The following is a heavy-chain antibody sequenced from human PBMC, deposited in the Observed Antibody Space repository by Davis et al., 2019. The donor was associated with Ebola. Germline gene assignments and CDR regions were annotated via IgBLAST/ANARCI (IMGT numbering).Heavy chain of an antibody. CDR1: AYTFTSYD. J-gene: IGHJ4*02. D-gene: IGHD3-10*01. Sequence: ASVKVSCKASAYTFTSYDINWVRQATGQGLEWMGWMNPNSGNTGYAQKFQGRVTMTRNTSISTAYMEVSSLRSEDTAVYYCARVPTWSQINYYCFDYWGQGTLVTVSS. V-gene: IGHV1-8*01. CDR3: ARVPTWSQINYYCFDY. CDR2: MNPNSGNT.